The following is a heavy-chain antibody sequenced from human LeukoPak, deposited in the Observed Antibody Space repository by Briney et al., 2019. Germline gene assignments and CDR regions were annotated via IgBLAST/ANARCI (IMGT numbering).Heavy chain of an antibody. V-gene: IGHV3-23*01. Sequence: PGGSLRLSCAASGFTFSSYAMSWVRQAPGKGLEWVSAISGSGGGTYYADSVKGRFTISRDNSKNTLYLQMNSLRAEDTAVYYCAKVEGSPPYYYYMDVWGKGTTVTVSS. CDR1: GFTFSSYA. CDR2: ISGSGGGT. CDR3: AKVEGSPPYYYYMDV. D-gene: IGHD1-1*01. J-gene: IGHJ6*03.